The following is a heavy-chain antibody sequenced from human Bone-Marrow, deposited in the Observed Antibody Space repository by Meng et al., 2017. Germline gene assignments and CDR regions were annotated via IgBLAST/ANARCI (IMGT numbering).Heavy chain of an antibody. CDR1: GYTFTSYA. V-gene: IGHV7-4-1*02. CDR2: INTDTGNP. D-gene: IGHD3-10*01. Sequence: QVQLVQSGSEWKKPGASVKVARKASGYTFTSYAMNVVRQAPEHGLEWMGWINTDTGNPTYAQSFTGRFVVSLDTSVSTAYLQISSLKAEDTAVYYCARRGSYYYYGMDVWGQGTTVTVSS. CDR3: ARRGSYYYYGMDV. J-gene: IGHJ6*02.